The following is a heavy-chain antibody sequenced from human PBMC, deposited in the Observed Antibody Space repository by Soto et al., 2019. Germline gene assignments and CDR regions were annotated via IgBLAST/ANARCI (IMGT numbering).Heavy chain of an antibody. V-gene: IGHV3-30*18. D-gene: IGHD2-15*01. Sequence: PGGSLRLSCAASGSTFSSYGMHWGRQAPGKGLEWVAVISYDGSNKYYADSVKGRFTISRDNSKNTLYLQMNSLRAEDTAVYYCAKAVVTRQYYYYGMDVWGQGTTVTVSS. J-gene: IGHJ6*02. CDR3: AKAVVTRQYYYYGMDV. CDR1: GSTFSSYG. CDR2: ISYDGSNK.